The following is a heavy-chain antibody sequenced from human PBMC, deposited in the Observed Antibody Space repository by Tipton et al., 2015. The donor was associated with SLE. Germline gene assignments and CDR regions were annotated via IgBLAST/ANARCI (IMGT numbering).Heavy chain of an antibody. D-gene: IGHD2-21*02. Sequence: TLSLTCTVSGASVTSSAYYWGWIRQPPGKGLEWIGTFYYGGSTFYNPSLRSRVTMLLDTSKNQFSLNLRSVTAADTAVYYCARLVTLSRIDFWGQGALVTVSS. V-gene: IGHV4-39*07. J-gene: IGHJ4*02. CDR1: GASVTSSAYY. CDR3: ARLVTLSRIDF. CDR2: FYYGGST.